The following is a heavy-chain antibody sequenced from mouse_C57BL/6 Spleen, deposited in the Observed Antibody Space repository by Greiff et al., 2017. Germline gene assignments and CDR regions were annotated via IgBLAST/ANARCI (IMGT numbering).Heavy chain of an antibody. J-gene: IGHJ2*01. CDR1: GFTFSDYG. D-gene: IGHD3-1*01. V-gene: IGHV5-17*01. CDR3: ASRHFFFDY. CDR2: ISSGSSTI. Sequence: EVQRVESGGGLVKPGASLKLSCAASGFTFSDYGMHWVRQAPEKGLEWVAYISSGSSTIYYADTVKGRFTISRDNATNTLFLQLTSLRSKDTAMYYCASRHFFFDYWGQGTTLTVSS.